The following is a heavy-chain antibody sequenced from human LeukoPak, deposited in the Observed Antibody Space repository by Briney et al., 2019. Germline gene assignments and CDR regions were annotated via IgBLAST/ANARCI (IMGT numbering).Heavy chain of an antibody. D-gene: IGHD6-13*01. CDR3: AKGRQRVSDWFDP. CDR2: ISYDGSNK. CDR1: GFTFSSYG. J-gene: IGHJ5*02. Sequence: PGGSLRLSCAASGFTFSSYGMHWVRQAPGKGLEWVAVISYDGSNKYYADSVKGRFTISRDNSKNTLYLQMNSLRAEDTAVYYCAKGRQRVSDWFDPWGQGTLVTVSS. V-gene: IGHV3-30*18.